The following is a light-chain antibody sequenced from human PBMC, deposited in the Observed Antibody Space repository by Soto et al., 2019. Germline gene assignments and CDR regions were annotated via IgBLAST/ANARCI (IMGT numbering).Light chain of an antibody. Sequence: QSALTQPVSVSGSPGQSITISCTGTSNDFGNYNLVSWYQQHPGKAPKLVIFESSRRPSGISDRFSGSRSGNTASLTVSELQADDEADYYCCSYVGSSAFEFGGGTKVTVL. CDR2: ESS. CDR3: CSYVGSSAFE. V-gene: IGLV2-23*03. CDR1: SNDFGNYNL. J-gene: IGLJ2*01.